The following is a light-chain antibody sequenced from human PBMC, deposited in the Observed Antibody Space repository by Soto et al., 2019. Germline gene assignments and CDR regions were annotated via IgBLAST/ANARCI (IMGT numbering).Light chain of an antibody. CDR1: SGSVSITSY. CDR2: STN. Sequence: QTVVTQESSLSVSPGGTVTLTCGLTSGSVSITSYPSWFQQTPGQAPRTLIYSTNTRSSGVPDRFSGSILGSKAALTITGAQADDEAHYYCALYMGSGIIVFGGGTKLTVL. CDR3: ALYMGSGIIV. V-gene: IGLV8-61*01. J-gene: IGLJ3*02.